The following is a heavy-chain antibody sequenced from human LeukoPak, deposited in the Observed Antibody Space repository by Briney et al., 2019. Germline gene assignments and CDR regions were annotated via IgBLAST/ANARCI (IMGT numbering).Heavy chain of an antibody. CDR1: GVSISSYH. Sequence: SETLSLTCAVSGVSISSYHWSWVRLPAGKGLEWIGRFHITESTNYNPSLKSRVTMSIDTSKNQFSLRLSSVTAADTAVYYCARDGLYSYGYSYFDYWGQGTLVTVFS. V-gene: IGHV4-4*07. CDR2: FHITEST. J-gene: IGHJ4*02. CDR3: ARDGLYSYGYSYFDY. D-gene: IGHD5-18*01.